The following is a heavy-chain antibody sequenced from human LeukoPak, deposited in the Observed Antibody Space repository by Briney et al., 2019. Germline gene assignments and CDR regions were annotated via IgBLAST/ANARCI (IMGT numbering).Heavy chain of an antibody. D-gene: IGHD2-21*02. CDR3: ARDLCLGGGDCSAFGY. V-gene: IGHV4-30-4*01. Sequence: PSQTLSLTCTVSGGSISSGDYYWSWIRQPPGKGLEWIGYIYYSGSTYYNPSLKSRVTLSVDTSKNQFSLKLSSVTAADTAVYYCARDLCLGGGDCSAFGYWGQGTLVTVSS. CDR1: GGSISSGDYY. CDR2: IYYSGST. J-gene: IGHJ4*02.